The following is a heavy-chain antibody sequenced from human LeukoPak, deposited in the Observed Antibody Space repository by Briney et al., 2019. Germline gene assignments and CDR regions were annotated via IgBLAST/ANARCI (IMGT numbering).Heavy chain of an antibody. J-gene: IGHJ4*02. V-gene: IGHV4-39*01. CDR1: GGSISSSTYF. CDR2: IHYSGST. CDR3: ARLRY. Sequence: SETLSLTCSVSGGSISSSTYFWGWIRQPPGKGLEWIASIHYSGSTYSNPSLKSRVTISVDTSKNQSSLRLSSVTAADTAVYYCARLRYWGQGTLVTVSS.